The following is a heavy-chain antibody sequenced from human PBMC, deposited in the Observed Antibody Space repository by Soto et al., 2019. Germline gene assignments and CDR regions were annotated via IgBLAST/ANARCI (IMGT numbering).Heavy chain of an antibody. CDR1: GFTFDDYA. CDR3: AKDGGLLYFDWFKGHGLDV. J-gene: IGHJ6*02. CDR2: VSWNSGSI. Sequence: EVQLVESGGGLVQPGRSLRLSCAASGFTFDDYAMHWVRQAPGKGLEWVSGVSWNSGSIGYADSVKGRFTISRDNSKNSLYLEMNSLRAEDTALYYCAKDGGLLYFDWFKGHGLDVWGQGTKVTVSS. V-gene: IGHV3-9*01. D-gene: IGHD3-9*01.